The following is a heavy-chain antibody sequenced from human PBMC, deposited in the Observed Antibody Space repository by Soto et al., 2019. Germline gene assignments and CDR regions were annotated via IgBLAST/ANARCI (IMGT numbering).Heavy chain of an antibody. D-gene: IGHD1-1*01. J-gene: IGHJ4*02. V-gene: IGHV3-20*04. CDR3: ATNRAWARGRGTDY. CDR1: GFTFDDYG. CDR2: INWNGGST. Sequence: EVQLVESGGDVVRPGGSLRLSCAASGFTFDDYGMNWVRQAPGKGLEWVSGINWNGGSTGYADSVKGRFTISRDNAKNSLYLQMSSLRADDTALYYCATNRAWARGRGTDYWGQGTLVTVSS.